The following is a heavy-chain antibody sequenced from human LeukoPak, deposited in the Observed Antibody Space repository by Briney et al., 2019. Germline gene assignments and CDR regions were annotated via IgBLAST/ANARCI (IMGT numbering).Heavy chain of an antibody. D-gene: IGHD3-3*01. CDR1: GYTFTSYG. CDR2: IIPILGIA. J-gene: IGHJ5*02. CDR3: AMSATGFWKDRGPHRFDP. V-gene: IGHV1-69*04. Sequence: SVKVSCKASGYTFTSYGISWVRQAPGQGLEWMGRIIPILGIANYAQKFQGRVTITADKSTSTAYMELSSLRSEDTAVYYCAMSATGFWKDRGPHRFDPWGQGTLVTVSS.